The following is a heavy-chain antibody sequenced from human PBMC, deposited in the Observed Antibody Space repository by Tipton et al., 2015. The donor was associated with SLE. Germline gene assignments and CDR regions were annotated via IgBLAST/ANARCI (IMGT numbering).Heavy chain of an antibody. CDR1: GGSFSGYY. CDR2: INHSGST. D-gene: IGHD3-3*01. CDR3: AHSTIFGVVPHGWFDP. V-gene: IGHV4-34*01. Sequence: TLSLTCAVYGGSFSGYYWSWIHQPPGKGLEWIGDINHSGSTNYNPSLKSRVTISVDTSKNQFSLKLSSVTAADTAVYYCAHSTIFGVVPHGWFDPWGQGTLVTVSS. J-gene: IGHJ5*02.